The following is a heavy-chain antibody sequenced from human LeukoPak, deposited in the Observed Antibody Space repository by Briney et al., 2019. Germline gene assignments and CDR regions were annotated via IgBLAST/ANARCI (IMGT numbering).Heavy chain of an antibody. J-gene: IGHJ4*02. D-gene: IGHD2-15*01. CDR3: ARGGYCSGGSCYFPFDY. V-gene: IGHV3-74*01. CDR2: INGDGSST. CDR1: GFTFSSYW. Sequence: GGSLRLSCAASGFTFSSYWMHWVRQAPGKGLVWVSRINGDGSSTSYADSVKGRFTISRDNAKNTPYLQMNSLRAEDTAVYYCARGGYCSGGSCYFPFDYWGQGTLVTVSS.